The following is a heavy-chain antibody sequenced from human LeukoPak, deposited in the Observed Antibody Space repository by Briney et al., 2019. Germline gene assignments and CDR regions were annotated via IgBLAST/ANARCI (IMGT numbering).Heavy chain of an antibody. D-gene: IGHD4-17*01. CDR1: GYSISSGYY. V-gene: IGHV4-38-2*02. Sequence: SETLSLTCTVSGYSISSGYYWGWIRQPPGKGLEWIGSIYHSGSTYYNPSLKSRVTISVDTSKNQFSLKLSSVTAADTAVYYCARDPNHGDYGSGRGYFDYWGQGTLVTVSS. CDR2: IYHSGST. J-gene: IGHJ4*02. CDR3: ARDPNHGDYGSGRGYFDY.